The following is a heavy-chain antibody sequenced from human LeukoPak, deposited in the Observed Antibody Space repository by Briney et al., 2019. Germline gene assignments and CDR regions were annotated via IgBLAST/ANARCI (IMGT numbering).Heavy chain of an antibody. V-gene: IGHV5-51*01. D-gene: IGHD2-15*01. J-gene: IGHJ3*01. Sequence: GESLKISCKGSGYSFTSYWIGWVRQMPGKGLEWMGIIYPGDSDTRYSPSFQGQVTISADKSISTAYVQWSSLKASDTAIYYCARGMAATLAYDAFDAWGQGTMLTVSS. CDR3: ARGMAATLAYDAFDA. CDR2: IYPGDSDT. CDR1: GYSFTSYW.